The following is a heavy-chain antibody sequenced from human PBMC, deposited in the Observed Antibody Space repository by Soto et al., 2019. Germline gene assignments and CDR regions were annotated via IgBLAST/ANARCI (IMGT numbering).Heavy chain of an antibody. CDR3: ARLALRMATINLNFDF. Sequence: SETLSLTCTVSGDSISSESYYWGWIRHPPGKGLEWIGNLYHNGNTYYNPSLRSRVTISADTSTSRFSLEVTSVTAADTAVYYCARLALRMATINLNFDFWGQGAQVTVSS. CDR2: LYHNGNT. D-gene: IGHD5-12*01. CDR1: GDSISSESYY. J-gene: IGHJ4*02. V-gene: IGHV4-39*01.